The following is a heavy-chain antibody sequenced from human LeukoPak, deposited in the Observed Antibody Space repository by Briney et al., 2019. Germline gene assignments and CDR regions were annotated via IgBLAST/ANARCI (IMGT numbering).Heavy chain of an antibody. V-gene: IGHV4-30-4*01. D-gene: IGHD2-2*01. CDR1: GFSISSGDYY. J-gene: IGHJ5*02. CDR3: AREYCSSTSCYNWFDP. Sequence: SETLSLTCTVSGFSISSGDYYWSWIRQPPGKGLEWIVYIYYSGSTYYNPFLKRRVTISVDTSKNQFSLKLSSVTAADTAVYYCAREYCSSTSCYNWFDPWGQGTLVTVSS. CDR2: IYYSGST.